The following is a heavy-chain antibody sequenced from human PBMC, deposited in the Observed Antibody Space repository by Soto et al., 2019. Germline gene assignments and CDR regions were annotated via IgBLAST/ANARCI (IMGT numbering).Heavy chain of an antibody. J-gene: IGHJ4*02. CDR1: GYTFTSYG. V-gene: IGHV1-18*01. Sequence: QVQLVQSGAEVKKPGASVKVSCKASGYTFTSYGISWVRQAPGQGLEWMGWISAYNGNTNYAQKLQGRVTMTTDTSKSTAYMELRSLRSDDTAVYYCARAIPNYDYVWGSYRYSTVYYFDYWGQGTLVTVSS. CDR2: ISAYNGNT. CDR3: ARAIPNYDYVWGSYRYSTVYYFDY. D-gene: IGHD3-16*02.